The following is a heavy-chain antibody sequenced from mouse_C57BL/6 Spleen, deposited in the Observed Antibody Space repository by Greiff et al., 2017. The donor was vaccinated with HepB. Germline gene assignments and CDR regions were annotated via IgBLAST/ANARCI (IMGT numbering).Heavy chain of an antibody. V-gene: IGHV1-81*01. D-gene: IGHD1-1*01. CDR3: ARRDGSSYVDY. CDR1: GYTFTSYG. Sequence: VQLVESGAELARPGASVKLSCKASGYTFTSYGISWVKQRTGQGLEWIGEIYPRSGNTYYNEKFKGKATLTADKSSSTAYMELRSLTSEDSAVYFCARRDGSSYVDYWGQGTTLTVSS. J-gene: IGHJ2*01. CDR2: IYPRSGNT.